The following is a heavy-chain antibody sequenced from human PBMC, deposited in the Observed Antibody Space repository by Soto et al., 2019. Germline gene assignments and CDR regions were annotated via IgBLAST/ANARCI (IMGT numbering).Heavy chain of an antibody. V-gene: IGHV3-30*18. CDR2: ISYDGITK. Sequence: QAQLVESGGGVVLPGRSLRLSCEASGYSFSNYGMHWVRQAPGKGLEWVAAISYDGITKYYSDSLKGRFTISKDNSKNTLYLEMNSLRPEDTAVYYCAKDMTRFLAWPHYFRGLDVWGQGTTVTVSS. D-gene: IGHD3-3*01. J-gene: IGHJ6*02. CDR1: GYSFSNYG. CDR3: AKDMTRFLAWPHYFRGLDV.